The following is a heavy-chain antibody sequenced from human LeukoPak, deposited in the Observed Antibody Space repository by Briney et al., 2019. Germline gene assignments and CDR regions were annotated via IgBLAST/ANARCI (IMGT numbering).Heavy chain of an antibody. CDR1: GYTFTSYG. Sequence: ASVKVSCKASGYTFTSYGISWVRQAPGQGLEWMGWISAYNGNTNYAQKLQGRVTMTTDTSTSTAYMELRSLRSDDTAVYYCAAGAYYYGSGSYYSTNDYWGQGTPVTVSS. D-gene: IGHD3-10*01. J-gene: IGHJ4*02. CDR3: AAGAYYYGSGSYYSTNDY. V-gene: IGHV1-18*04. CDR2: ISAYNGNT.